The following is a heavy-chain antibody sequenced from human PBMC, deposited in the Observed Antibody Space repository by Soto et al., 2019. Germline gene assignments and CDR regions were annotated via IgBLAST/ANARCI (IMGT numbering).Heavy chain of an antibody. V-gene: IGHV4-34*01. CDR2: INHSGST. Sequence: SETLSLTCAVYGGSFSGYYWSWIRQPPGKGLEWIGEINHSGSTNYNPSLKRRVTISVDTSTNQFSLKLSSVTAADTAVYYCARGQNTGYCSSTSCKQYYYMDVWGKGTTVTVSS. CDR1: GGSFSGYY. D-gene: IGHD2-2*01. CDR3: ARGQNTGYCSSTSCKQYYYMDV. J-gene: IGHJ6*03.